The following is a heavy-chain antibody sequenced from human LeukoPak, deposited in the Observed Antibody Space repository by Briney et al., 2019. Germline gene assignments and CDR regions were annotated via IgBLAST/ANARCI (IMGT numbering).Heavy chain of an antibody. D-gene: IGHD2-21*02. V-gene: IGHV3-23*01. CDR3: ASFGGAGYCGGNCYRWFDS. J-gene: IGHJ5*01. CDR2: ISGSADST. CDR1: GFTFSTYA. Sequence: GGSLRLSCAVSGFTFSTYAMSWVRQTLGKELEWVSSISGSADSTYYADSVKGRFTISRDNSKNTLYLQMNRLRAEDTAVYYCASFGGAGYCGGNCYRWFDSWGQGTLVTVSS.